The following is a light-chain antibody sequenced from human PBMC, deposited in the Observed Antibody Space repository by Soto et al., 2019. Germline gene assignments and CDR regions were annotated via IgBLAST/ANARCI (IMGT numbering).Light chain of an antibody. J-gene: IGLJ1*01. CDR2: EVT. V-gene: IGLV2-14*01. Sequence: QSVLTQPASVSGSPGQSIAISCTGTSSDVGGFSYVSWYQQHPGKAPKLMIYEVTNRPSGVSHRFSGSKSGNTASLTISGLHAEDETDYSCCSYTSSGTEVFGTGTKVTVL. CDR3: CSYTSSGTEV. CDR1: SSDVGGFSY.